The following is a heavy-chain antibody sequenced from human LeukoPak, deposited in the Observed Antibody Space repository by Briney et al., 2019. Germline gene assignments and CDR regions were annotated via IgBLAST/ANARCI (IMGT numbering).Heavy chain of an antibody. CDR1: GFTFSSYW. Sequence: GGSLRLSCAASGFTFSSYWMSWVRQAPGKGLEWVANIKQDGSEKYYVDSVKGRFTISRDNAKNSLYLRMNSLRAEDTAVYYCATYYYDSSGLVDYWGQGTLVTVSS. V-gene: IGHV3-7*01. J-gene: IGHJ4*02. D-gene: IGHD3-22*01. CDR2: IKQDGSEK. CDR3: ATYYYDSSGLVDY.